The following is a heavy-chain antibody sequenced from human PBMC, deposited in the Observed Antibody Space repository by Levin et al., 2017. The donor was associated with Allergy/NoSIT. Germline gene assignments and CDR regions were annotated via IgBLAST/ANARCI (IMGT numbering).Heavy chain of an antibody. CDR2: ISYDGSNK. D-gene: IGHD3-3*01. J-gene: IGHJ4*02. CDR1: GFTFSSYA. Sequence: GGSLRLSCAASGFTFSSYAMHWVRQAPGKGLEWVAVISYDGSNKYYADSVKGRFTISRDNSKNTLYLQMNSLRAEDTAVYYCARDSEWTFDYWGQGTLVTVSS. CDR3: ARDSEWTFDY. V-gene: IGHV3-30*04.